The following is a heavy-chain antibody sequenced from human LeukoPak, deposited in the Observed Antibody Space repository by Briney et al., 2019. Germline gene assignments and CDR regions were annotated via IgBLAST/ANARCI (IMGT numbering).Heavy chain of an antibody. D-gene: IGHD5-18*01. CDR2: IYTSGST. J-gene: IGHJ4*02. V-gene: IGHV4-4*09. CDR3: AGYSYGYSVY. Sequence: PSETLSLTCTVSGGSISSYYWSWIRQPPGKGLEWIGYIYTSGSTNYNPSLKSRVTISVDTSKNQFSLKLSSVTAADTAVYYCAGYSYGYSVYWGQGTLVTVSS. CDR1: GGSISSYY.